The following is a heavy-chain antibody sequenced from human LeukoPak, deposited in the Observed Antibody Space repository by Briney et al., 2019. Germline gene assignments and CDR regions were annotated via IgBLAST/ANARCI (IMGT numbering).Heavy chain of an antibody. J-gene: IGHJ6*02. CDR2: ISNTGGAK. V-gene: IGHV3-48*01. CDR3: AKARVAGQYYYYYYGMDV. D-gene: IGHD6-19*01. CDR1: GFTFSSYS. Sequence: GGSLRLSCAASGFTFSSYSMGWVRQAPGRGLEWVSFISNTGGAKYYADSAKGRFTISRDNSKNTLYLQMNSLRAEDTAVYYCAKARVAGQYYYYYYGMDVWGQGTTVTVSS.